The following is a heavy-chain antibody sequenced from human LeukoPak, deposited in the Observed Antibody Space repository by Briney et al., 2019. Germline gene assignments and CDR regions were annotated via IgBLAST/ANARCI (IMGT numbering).Heavy chain of an antibody. Sequence: GRSLRLSCAASGFTFSSYAMHWVRQAPGKGLEWVAVISYDGSNKYYADSVKGRFTISRDNSKNTLYLQMNSLRAEDTAVYYCAREGPNRDYFDYWGQGTLVTVSS. D-gene: IGHD2/OR15-2a*01. CDR1: GFTFSSYA. J-gene: IGHJ4*02. V-gene: IGHV3-30-3*01. CDR3: AREGPNRDYFDY. CDR2: ISYDGSNK.